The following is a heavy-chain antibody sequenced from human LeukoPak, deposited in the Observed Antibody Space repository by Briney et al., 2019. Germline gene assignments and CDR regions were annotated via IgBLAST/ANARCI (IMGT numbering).Heavy chain of an antibody. V-gene: IGHV1-8*01. Sequence: ASVTVSCKASGYTFTSYDIHWVRPPTGQRLEWMGWMNPISGNTGYALNFQGRVTMTRNTSISTAYMELSSLRSEVTAVYYCARVPRMITFRGVYCDYWGQGTLVTVSS. CDR1: GYTFTSYD. J-gene: IGHJ4*02. CDR3: ARVPRMITFRGVYCDY. CDR2: MNPISGNT. D-gene: IGHD3-16*01.